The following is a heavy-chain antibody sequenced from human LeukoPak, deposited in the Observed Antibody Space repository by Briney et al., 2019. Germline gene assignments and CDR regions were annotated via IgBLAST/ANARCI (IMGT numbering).Heavy chain of an antibody. CDR3: ARVHSSSSIDY. CDR1: GGSISSYY. V-gene: IGHV4-59*12. CDR2: IYYSGST. Sequence: SETLSLTCTVSGGSISSYYWSWIRQPPGKGLEWIGYIYYSGSTNYNPSLKSRVTISVDTSKNQFSLKLSSVTAADTAVYYCARVHSSSSIDYWGQGTLVTVSS. D-gene: IGHD6-6*01. J-gene: IGHJ4*02.